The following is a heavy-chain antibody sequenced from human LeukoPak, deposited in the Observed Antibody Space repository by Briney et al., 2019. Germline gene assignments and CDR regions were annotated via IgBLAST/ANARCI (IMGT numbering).Heavy chain of an antibody. D-gene: IGHD1-1*01. CDR1: GFTLSNYN. CDR3: ARCTTGKTFGSLREIKKSREIDY. V-gene: IGHV3-21*01. CDR2: ISSSSSYI. Sequence: GGSLRLSCAASGFTLSNYNMNWVRQAPGKGLEWVSSISSSSSYIYYADSVRGRFTISRDNAKNSLFLQMNSLRGEDTAIYYCARCTTGKTFGSLREIKKSREIDYWGQGTLVTVSS. J-gene: IGHJ4*02.